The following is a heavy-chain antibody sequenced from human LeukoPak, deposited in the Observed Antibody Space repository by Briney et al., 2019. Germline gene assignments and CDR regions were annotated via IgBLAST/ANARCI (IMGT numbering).Heavy chain of an antibody. CDR1: GGSISSYY. D-gene: IGHD3-16*01. Sequence: PSETLSLTCTVSGGSISSYYWSWLRQPPGKGLEWIGYIYYSGSTNYNPSLKSRVTISVDTSQNQFSLKLSSVTAADTAAYYCAREVWGSIDYWGQGTLVTVSS. V-gene: IGHV4-59*13. CDR2: IYYSGST. J-gene: IGHJ4*02. CDR3: AREVWGSIDY.